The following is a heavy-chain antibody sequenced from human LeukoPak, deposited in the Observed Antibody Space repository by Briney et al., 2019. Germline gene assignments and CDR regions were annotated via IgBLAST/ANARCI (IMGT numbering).Heavy chain of an antibody. CDR1: GFSISSGYF. D-gene: IGHD2-15*01. CDR2: IYHSGST. J-gene: IGHJ4*02. V-gene: IGHV4-38-2*01. CDR3: ARGMPWAVVVIAAGFDY. Sequence: SETLSLTCAVSGFSISSGYFWGWIRQPPGKGLEWIGNIYHSGSTYYNPSLRSRVTLSVDTSKNHFSLKLSSVTAADTAVYYCARGMPWAVVVIAAGFDYWGQGTLVAVSS.